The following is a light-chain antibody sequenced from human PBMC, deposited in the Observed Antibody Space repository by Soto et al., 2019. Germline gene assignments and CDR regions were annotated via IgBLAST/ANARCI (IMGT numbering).Light chain of an antibody. V-gene: IGKV1-39*01. CDR3: QQSHSTPPWT. J-gene: IGKJ1*01. CDR1: QSIVTY. Sequence: DIQITQSPSSVSASVGDRVTITCRSSQSIVTYLNWYLQKPWKAPNLLIYAASNLQSGVPSRYSGSESGTDFTLTLSSLQPEDFATYFCQQSHSTPPWTFGQGTKVDIK. CDR2: AAS.